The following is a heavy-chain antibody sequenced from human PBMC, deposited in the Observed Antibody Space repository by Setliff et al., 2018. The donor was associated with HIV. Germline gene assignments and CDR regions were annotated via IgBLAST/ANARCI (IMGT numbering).Heavy chain of an antibody. D-gene: IGHD5-18*01. Sequence: PSETLSLTCSVSGGSFSGYYWSWIRQPPGKGLEWIGYIYYSGSTDYNPSLKSRVTISIDTSKNQFSLKLSSVTAADTAVYYCARSVDTTLVPAYYFDYWGQGTLVTVSS. V-gene: IGHV4-59*01. CDR2: IYYSGST. CDR3: ARSVDTTLVPAYYFDY. J-gene: IGHJ4*02. CDR1: GGSFSGYY.